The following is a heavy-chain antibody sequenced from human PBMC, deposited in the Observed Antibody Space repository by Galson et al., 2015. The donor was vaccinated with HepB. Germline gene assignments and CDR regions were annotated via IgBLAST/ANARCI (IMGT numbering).Heavy chain of an antibody. D-gene: IGHD2-2*01. CDR3: ARVRCTSTSCFFDY. J-gene: IGHJ4*02. V-gene: IGHV3-7*03. CDR2: IKQDGSEK. CDR1: GFSFSNYW. Sequence: SLRLSCAASGFSFSNYWMSWVRQAPGKGLEWVANIKQDGSEKYYVDSVKGRFTISRDNAKNSLYLQMNSLRAEDTAVYYCARVRCTSTSCFFDYWGQGTLVTVSS.